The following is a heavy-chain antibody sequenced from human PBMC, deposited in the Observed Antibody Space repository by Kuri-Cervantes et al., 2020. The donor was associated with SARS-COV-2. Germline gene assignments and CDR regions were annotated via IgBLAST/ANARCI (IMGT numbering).Heavy chain of an antibody. J-gene: IGHJ6*02. V-gene: IGHV3-21*04. CDR1: GFTFSSYS. CDR2: ISSSSSYI. CDR3: AKVQISSSPVDLDYYYYYGMDV. D-gene: IGHD6-6*01. Sequence: GESLKISCAASGFTFSSYSMNWVRLAPGKGLEWVSSISSSSSYIYYADSVKGRFTISRDNAKNSLYLQMNSLRAEDTAVHYCAKVQISSSPVDLDYYYYYGMDVWGQGTTVTVSS.